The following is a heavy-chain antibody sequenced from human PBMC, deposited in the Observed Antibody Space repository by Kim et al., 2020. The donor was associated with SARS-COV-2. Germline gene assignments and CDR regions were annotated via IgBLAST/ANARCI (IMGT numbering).Heavy chain of an antibody. V-gene: IGHV3-7*01. CDR1: GFPFTTYN. J-gene: IGHJ1*01. D-gene: IGHD2-2*01. CDR3: ARGGGQYCSI. CDR2: IRSDGSER. Sequence: GGSLRLSCAASGFPFTTYNMTWVRQAAGKGLEWVANIRSDGSERSYVDSVKGRFTISRDNAKSSVYLQMNSLRGEDTAVYYCARGGGQYCSIWGQGTLVT.